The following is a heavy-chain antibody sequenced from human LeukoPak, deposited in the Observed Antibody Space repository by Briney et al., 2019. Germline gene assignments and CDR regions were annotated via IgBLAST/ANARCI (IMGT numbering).Heavy chain of an antibody. CDR1: GYSISSGYY. CDR3: ARQDSKTYSSGWYYFDY. V-gene: IGHV4-38-2*01. Sequence: PSETLSLTCAVSGYSISSGYYWGWIRPPPGKGLEWIGIIYRSGSTYYNPSLKSRVTISVDTSKNQFSLKLSSVTAADTAVYYCARQDSKTYSSGWYYFDYWGQGTLVTVSS. J-gene: IGHJ4*02. CDR2: IYRSGST. D-gene: IGHD6-19*01.